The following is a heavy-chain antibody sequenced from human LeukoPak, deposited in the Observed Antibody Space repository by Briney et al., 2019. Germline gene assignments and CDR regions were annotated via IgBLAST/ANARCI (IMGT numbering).Heavy chain of an antibody. CDR3: ARWTSNESDY. D-gene: IGHD2-2*01. CDR2: ISAYNGNT. J-gene: IGHJ4*02. CDR1: GYSFTSYG. V-gene: IGHV1-18*01. Sequence: ASVKVSCKASGYSFTSYGISWVRQAPGQGLEWMGWISAYNGNTNYAQKLQDRVTMTTDTSTTTAYMELRSLTSDDTAVYYCARWTSNESDYWGQGTLVTVSS.